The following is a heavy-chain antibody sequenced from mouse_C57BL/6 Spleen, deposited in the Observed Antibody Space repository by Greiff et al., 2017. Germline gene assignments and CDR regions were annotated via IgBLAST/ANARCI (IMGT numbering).Heavy chain of an antibody. V-gene: IGHV1-77*01. CDR2: MGPGSGST. D-gene: IGHD2-12*01. Sequence: QVQLQQSGAELVKPGASVKISCKASGYTFTDYYINWVKQRPGQGLEWIGKMGPGSGSTYYNEKFKSKATLTADKSSSTAYMQLSSLTSEDSAVYFCARSGLTHAMDYWGQGTSVTVSS. CDR3: ARSGLTHAMDY. J-gene: IGHJ4*01. CDR1: GYTFTDYY.